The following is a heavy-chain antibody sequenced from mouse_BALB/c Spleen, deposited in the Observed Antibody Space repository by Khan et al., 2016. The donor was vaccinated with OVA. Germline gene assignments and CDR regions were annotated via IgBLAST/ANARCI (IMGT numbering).Heavy chain of an antibody. J-gene: IGHJ4*01. Sequence: VQLQQPGAELVKPGASVKLSCTASGFNIKDTYIHWVKQRPEQGLEWIGRIDPANGNSKYDPRFQGKATLTADTSSNTAYLQLSSLTSEDAAVYYCTRPIYYHDAMDYWGQGTTVTVSS. CDR3: TRPIYYHDAMDY. D-gene: IGHD1-1*01. CDR1: GFNIKDTY. V-gene: IGHV14-3*02. CDR2: IDPANGNS.